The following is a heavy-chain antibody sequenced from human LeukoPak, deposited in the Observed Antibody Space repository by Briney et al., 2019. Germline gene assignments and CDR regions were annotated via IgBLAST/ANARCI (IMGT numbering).Heavy chain of an antibody. D-gene: IGHD2-2*01. J-gene: IGHJ6*02. Sequence: GGSLRLSCAASGFTVSSNYMSWVRQAPGKGLEWVSVIYSGGSTYYADSVKGRFTISRDKSKNSLYLQMNSLRAEDTAVYYCARDGIRIVVVPAAEYYYYYGMDVWGQGTTVTVSS. V-gene: IGHV3-66*01. CDR2: IYSGGST. CDR1: GFTVSSNY. CDR3: ARDGIRIVVVPAAEYYYYYGMDV.